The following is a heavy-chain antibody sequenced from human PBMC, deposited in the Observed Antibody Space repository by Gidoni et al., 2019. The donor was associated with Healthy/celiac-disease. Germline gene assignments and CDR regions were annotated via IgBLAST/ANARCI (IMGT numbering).Heavy chain of an antibody. CDR1: GFTFSSYS. Sequence: EVQLVESGGGLVKPGGSLRLSCAASGFTFSSYSMNWVRQAPGKGLEWVSSISSSSSYIYYADSVKGRFTISRDNAKNSLYLQMNSLRAEDTAVYYCARDHYSLIAGQQTRQYYYYYYGMDVWGQGTTVTVSS. V-gene: IGHV3-21*01. CDR2: ISSSSSYI. CDR3: ARDHYSLIAGQQTRQYYYYYYGMDV. D-gene: IGHD6-13*01. J-gene: IGHJ6*02.